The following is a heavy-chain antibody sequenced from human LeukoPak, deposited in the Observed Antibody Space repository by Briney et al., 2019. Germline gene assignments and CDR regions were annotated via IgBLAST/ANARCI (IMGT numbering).Heavy chain of an antibody. D-gene: IGHD3-10*02. Sequence: SETLSLTCAVYGGSFSGYYWNWIRQPPGKGLEWIGEINNSGSTNYNPSLKSRVTISRDTSKNQFSLKLSSVTAADTAVYYCARGRALFDWSQVTLVTVPS. CDR3: ARGRALFD. CDR1: GGSFSGYY. CDR2: INNSGST. J-gene: IGHJ4*02. V-gene: IGHV4-34*01.